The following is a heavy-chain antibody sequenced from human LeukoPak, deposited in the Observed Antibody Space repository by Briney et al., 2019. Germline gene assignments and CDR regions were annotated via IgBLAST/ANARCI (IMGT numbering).Heavy chain of an antibody. Sequence: GGSLRLSCAASGFTFSSFAMSWVRQTPGKGLEWVSTITDSGDTTYSADSVKGRFTISRDNSKNTLYLQMNSLRAEDTAVYYCAKDGALSTSWYFYCDYWGQGTLVTVSS. D-gene: IGHD2-2*01. J-gene: IGHJ4*02. CDR1: GFTFSSFA. V-gene: IGHV3-23*01. CDR2: ITDSGDTT. CDR3: AKDGALSTSWYFYCDY.